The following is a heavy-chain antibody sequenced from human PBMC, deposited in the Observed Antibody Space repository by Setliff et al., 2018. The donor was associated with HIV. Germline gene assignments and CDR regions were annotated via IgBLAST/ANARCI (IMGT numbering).Heavy chain of an antibody. J-gene: IGHJ6*03. D-gene: IGHD5-18*01. CDR3: ARARVDTAMVTHYYYYMDV. CDR1: GYTFTGYY. V-gene: IGHV1-2*02. Sequence: ASVKVSCKASGYTFTGYYMHWVRQAPGQGLEWVGWINPNSGGTNYAQKFQGRVTMTRDTSISTAYMELSRLRSDDTAVYYCARARVDTAMVTHYYYYMDVWGKGTTVTVSS. CDR2: INPNSGGT.